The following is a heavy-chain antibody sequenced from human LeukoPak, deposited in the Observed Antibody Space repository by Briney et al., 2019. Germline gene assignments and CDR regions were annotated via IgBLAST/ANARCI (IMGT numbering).Heavy chain of an antibody. J-gene: IGHJ4*02. V-gene: IGHV1-69*05. Sequence: ASMKVSCKASRGTFSDYAITWVRQAPGQGLEWMGGIIPMFNTVNYAQKLQGRVTITTDESTTTAYMELSRPRFEDTAVYYCARQTNYFASSGYSYWGQGTLVTVSS. CDR1: RGTFSDYA. CDR2: IIPMFNTV. CDR3: ARQTNYFASSGYSY. D-gene: IGHD3-22*01.